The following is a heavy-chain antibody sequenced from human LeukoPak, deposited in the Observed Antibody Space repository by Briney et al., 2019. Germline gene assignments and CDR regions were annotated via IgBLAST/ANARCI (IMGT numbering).Heavy chain of an antibody. J-gene: IGHJ4*02. D-gene: IGHD4-17*01. Sequence: GASLQISCKGSGYSFTSYWIGWVRQMPGKGLEWMGIIYPGDSDTRYSSSFQGQVTISADKSINTAYLQWSSLKASDTAIYYCARREGYGEFDYWGQGTLVTVSS. V-gene: IGHV5-51*01. CDR2: IYPGDSDT. CDR3: ARREGYGEFDY. CDR1: GYSFTSYW.